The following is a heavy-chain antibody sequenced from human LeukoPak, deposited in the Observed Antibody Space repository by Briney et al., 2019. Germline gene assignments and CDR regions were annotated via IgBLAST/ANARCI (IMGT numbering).Heavy chain of an antibody. CDR3: VDYGER. V-gene: IGHV3-74*01. D-gene: IGHD4-17*01. Sequence: GGSLRLSCAASGFTFSSYWMHWVRQAPGKGLVWVSRISGDGRTTSYADSVKGRFTISRDNAKNTLCLQMNSLRVEDTAVYYCVDYGERWGQGTLVTVSS. J-gene: IGHJ4*02. CDR2: ISGDGRTT. CDR1: GFTFSSYW.